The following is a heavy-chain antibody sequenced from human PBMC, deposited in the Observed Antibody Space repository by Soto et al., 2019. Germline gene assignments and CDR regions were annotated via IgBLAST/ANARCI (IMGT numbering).Heavy chain of an antibody. Sequence: GESLKISCKGSGYSFTSYWIGWVRQMPGKGLEWMGIIYPGDSDTRYSPSFQGQVTTSADKSTSTAYLQWSSLKASDTAMYYCARSYLKAYYYYYGMDVWGQGTTVTVSS. CDR1: GYSFTSYW. V-gene: IGHV5-51*01. D-gene: IGHD1-26*01. CDR2: IYPGDSDT. J-gene: IGHJ6*02. CDR3: ARSYLKAYYYYYGMDV.